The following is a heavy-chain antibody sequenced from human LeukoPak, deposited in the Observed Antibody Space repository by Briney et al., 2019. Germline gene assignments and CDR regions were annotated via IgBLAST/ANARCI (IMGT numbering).Heavy chain of an antibody. J-gene: IGHJ4*02. CDR1: GGSISSSGYY. V-gene: IGHV4-39*01. CDR2: IYYSGGT. Sequence: PSETLSLTCTVSGGSISSSGYYWGWIRQPPGKGREWFGSIYYSGGTYYNPSLKSRVTISVDTSKNQFSLKLSSVTAADTAVYYCARHYIGYCSSTSCYGSYYFDYWGQGTLVTVSS. CDR3: ARHYIGYCSSTSCYGSYYFDY. D-gene: IGHD2-2*01.